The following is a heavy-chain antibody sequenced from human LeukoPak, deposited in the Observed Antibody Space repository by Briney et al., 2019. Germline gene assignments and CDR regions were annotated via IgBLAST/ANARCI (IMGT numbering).Heavy chain of an antibody. CDR3: ARDRRYSSGWYGIDY. CDR1: GGSISSYY. V-gene: IGHV4-59*01. J-gene: IGHJ4*02. CDR2: IYYSGST. Sequence: SETLSLTCTVSGGSISSYYWSWIRQPPGTGLEWIGYIYYSGSTNYNPSLKSRVTISVDTSKNQFSLKLSSVTAADTAVYYCARDRRYSSGWYGIDYWGQGTLVTVSS. D-gene: IGHD6-19*01.